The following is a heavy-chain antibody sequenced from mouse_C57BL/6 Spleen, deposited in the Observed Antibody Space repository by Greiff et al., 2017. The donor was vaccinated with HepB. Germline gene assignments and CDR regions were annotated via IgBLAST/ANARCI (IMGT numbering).Heavy chain of an antibody. Sequence: QVQLQQSGAELVKPGASVKISCKASGYAFSSYWMNWVKQRPGTGLEWIGQIYPGDGDTTYNGKFKGKATLTADQSSSTAYMQLSSLTSEASAVYFCARSGFYYVDYWGQGTTLTDSS. D-gene: IGHD3-1*01. V-gene: IGHV1-80*01. CDR1: GYAFSSYW. CDR3: ARSGFYYVDY. J-gene: IGHJ2*01. CDR2: IYPGDGDT.